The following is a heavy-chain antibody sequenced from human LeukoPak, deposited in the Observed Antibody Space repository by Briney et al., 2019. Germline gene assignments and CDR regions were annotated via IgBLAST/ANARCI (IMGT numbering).Heavy chain of an antibody. CDR1: GYTFTGYY. Sequence: ASVKVSCKASGYTFTGYYMHWVRQAPGQGLEWMGRINPNSGGTNYAQKFQGRVIMTRDTSISTAYMELSRLRSDDTAVYYCARESRGYCTNGVCTNFDYWGQGTLVTVSS. CDR2: INPNSGGT. CDR3: ARESRGYCTNGVCTNFDY. D-gene: IGHD2-8*01. J-gene: IGHJ4*02. V-gene: IGHV1-2*06.